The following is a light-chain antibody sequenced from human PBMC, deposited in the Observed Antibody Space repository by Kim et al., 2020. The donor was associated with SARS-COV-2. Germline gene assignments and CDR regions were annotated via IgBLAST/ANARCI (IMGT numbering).Light chain of an antibody. CDR3: LQDYNYPLT. CDR2: GAS. V-gene: IGKV1-6*01. CDR1: QGIRSD. J-gene: IGKJ4*01. Sequence: ASVGDRVTITCRASQGIRSDLGWYQQKPGKAPNLLIYGASSLQSGVPSRFSGSGSGTDFTLTISSLQPEDIGTYYCLQDYNYPLTFGGGTKVDIK.